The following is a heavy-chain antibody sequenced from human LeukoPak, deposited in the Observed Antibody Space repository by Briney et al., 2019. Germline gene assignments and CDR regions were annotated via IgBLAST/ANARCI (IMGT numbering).Heavy chain of an antibody. J-gene: IGHJ6*04. CDR1: GFTSSSYS. CDR3: ARAAIAATGKYWFDP. V-gene: IGHV3-21*01. D-gene: IGHD6-13*01. CDR2: ISGSSSYI. Sequence: GGSLRLSCAASGFTSSSYSMNWVRQAPGKGLEWVSSISGSSSYIYYADSVKGRFTISRDSAKNSLYLQMNSLRAEDTAVYYCARAAIAATGKYWFDPWGKGTTVTVSS.